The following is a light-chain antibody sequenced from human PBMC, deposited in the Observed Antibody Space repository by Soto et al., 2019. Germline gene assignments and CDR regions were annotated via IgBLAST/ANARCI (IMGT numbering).Light chain of an antibody. V-gene: IGLV2-23*02. J-gene: IGLJ3*02. Sequence: QSALTQPASVSGSPGQSITISCTGTSSDVGTYNLVSWYQQYPGKAPKVMIYEVSKRPSGVSDRFSGSKSDNTASLTISGLHTEDEAHYPCCSIAGSGTWLFGGGTKLTVL. CDR2: EVS. CDR1: SSDVGTYNL. CDR3: CSIAGSGTWL.